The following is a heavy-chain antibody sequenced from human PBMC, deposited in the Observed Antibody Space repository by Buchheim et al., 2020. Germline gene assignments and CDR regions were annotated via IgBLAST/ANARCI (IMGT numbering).Heavy chain of an antibody. CDR3: ARVGEAVAGWYFDL. J-gene: IGHJ2*01. V-gene: IGHV3-33*01. CDR2: IWYDGSNK. CDR1: GFTFSSYG. Sequence: QVQLVESGGGVVQPGRSLRLSCAASGFTFSSYGMHWVRQAPGKGLEWVAVIWYDGSNKYYADSVKGRFTISRDNSKNTLYLQMNSLRAEDTAVYYCARVGEAVAGWYFDLWGRGTL. D-gene: IGHD6-19*01.